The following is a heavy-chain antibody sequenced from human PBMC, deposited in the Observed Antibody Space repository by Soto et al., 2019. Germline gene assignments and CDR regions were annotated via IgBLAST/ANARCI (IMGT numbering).Heavy chain of an antibody. D-gene: IGHD3-3*01. CDR2: ITTNGDDT. CDR3: VKGGITIFYWFDP. Sequence: PGGSLRLSCSAFGFTFSTYAMHWVRQAPGKGLEYVSAITTNGDDTYYADSVKGRFTISRDNSKNTLYLQMTSLRAEDTAVDYCVKGGITIFYWFDPWGQGTLVTVSS. CDR1: GFTFSTYA. J-gene: IGHJ5*02. V-gene: IGHV3-64D*08.